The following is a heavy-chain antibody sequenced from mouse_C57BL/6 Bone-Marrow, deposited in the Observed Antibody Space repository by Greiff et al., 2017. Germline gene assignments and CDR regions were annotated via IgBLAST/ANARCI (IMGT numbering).Heavy chain of an antibody. V-gene: IGHV5-17*01. J-gene: IGHJ4*01. Sequence: EVKVEESGGGLVKPGGSLKLSCAASGFTFSDYGMHWVRQAPEKGLEWVAYISSGSSTIYYADTVKGRFPISRDNAKNTLFLQMTSLRSEDTAMYYCAKGSSSNYYAMDYWGQGTSVTVSS. CDR1: GFTFSDYG. CDR2: ISSGSSTI. CDR3: AKGSSSNYYAMDY. D-gene: IGHD1-1*01.